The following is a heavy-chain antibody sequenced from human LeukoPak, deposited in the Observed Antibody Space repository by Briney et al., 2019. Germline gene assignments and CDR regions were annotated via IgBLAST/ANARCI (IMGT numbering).Heavy chain of an antibody. CDR1: RFTFGDHA. CDR2: IRSKTYGGTT. J-gene: IGHJ6*02. Sequence: GGSLRLSCTVSRFTFGDHAMSGVRQAPGKGVEWVGFIRSKTYGGTTEYAASVKGRFIISRDDSTSIAYLQMNSLKTEDTAVYYCTRGPIQLWLYHGMDVWGQGTTVTVSS. D-gene: IGHD5-18*01. CDR3: TRGPIQLWLYHGMDV. V-gene: IGHV3-49*04.